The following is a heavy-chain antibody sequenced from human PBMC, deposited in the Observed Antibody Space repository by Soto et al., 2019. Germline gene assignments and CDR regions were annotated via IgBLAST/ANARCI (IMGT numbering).Heavy chain of an antibody. CDR2: IYQSGVT. Sequence: PSETLSLTCTMSGDSYSISTYSWSWIRQPPGKGLQWIGFIYQSGVTSYNPSLASRVSISLDRSNNQCSLKLRSVTAADTAVYFCAGMPYTSGLRFDPWGPGTLVTVSS. CDR1: GDSYSISTYS. J-gene: IGHJ5*02. V-gene: IGHV4-30-2*01. CDR3: AGMPYTSGLRFDP. D-gene: IGHD6-19*01.